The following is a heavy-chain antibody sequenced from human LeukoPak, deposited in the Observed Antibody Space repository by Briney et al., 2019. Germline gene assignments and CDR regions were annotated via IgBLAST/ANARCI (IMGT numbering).Heavy chain of an antibody. CDR1: GGSFSGYY. CDR3: ARYFETAYYYGSGSYNYFDY. V-gene: IGHV4-34*01. J-gene: IGHJ4*02. D-gene: IGHD3-10*01. CDR2: INRSGST. Sequence: PSETLSLTCAVYGGSFSGYYWSWIRQPPGKGLEWIGEINRSGSTNYNSSLKRRVTISVDTSKNQFSLRLSSVTAADTAVYYCARYFETAYYYGSGSYNYFDYWGQGTLVTVSS.